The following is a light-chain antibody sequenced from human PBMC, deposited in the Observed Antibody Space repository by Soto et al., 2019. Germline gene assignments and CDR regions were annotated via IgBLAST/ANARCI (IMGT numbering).Light chain of an antibody. J-gene: IGKJ4*01. CDR1: QSVSSSY. CDR2: GAS. CDR3: QQYGSSPLT. V-gene: IGKV3-20*01. Sequence: EILLTHXPGTLAXXXXEXSTXSXSASQSVSSSYLAWYQQKPGQAPRLLIYGASSRATGIPDRFSGSGSGTDFTLTISRLEPEDFAVYYCQQYGSSPLTFGGGTKVDIK.